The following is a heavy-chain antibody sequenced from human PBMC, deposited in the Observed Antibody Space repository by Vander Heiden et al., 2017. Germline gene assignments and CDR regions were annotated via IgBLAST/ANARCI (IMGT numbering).Heavy chain of an antibody. CDR1: AFTFSSYG. CDR3: AKDSHSGTGGRIDY. V-gene: IGHV3-30*18. J-gene: IGHJ4*02. D-gene: IGHD3-10*01. CDR2: ISYDGSNK. Sequence: VPLVESGGGLVRPGRSLRLSCAASAFTFSSYGMHWVRQAPGKGLEWVAVISYDGSNKYYAASVKGRFTISRDNSKNTLYLQMNSLRAEDTAVYYCAKDSHSGTGGRIDYWGQGTLVTVSS.